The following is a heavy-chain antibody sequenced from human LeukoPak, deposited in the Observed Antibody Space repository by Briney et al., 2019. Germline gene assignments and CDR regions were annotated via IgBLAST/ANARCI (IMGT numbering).Heavy chain of an antibody. CDR2: IYYSGST. J-gene: IGHJ3*02. V-gene: IGHV4-39*01. CDR1: GGSISSSSYY. Sequence: SQTLSLTCTVSGGSISSSSYYWGWIRQPPGKGLEWIGSIYYSGSTYYNPSLKSRVTISVDTSKNQFSLKLSSVTAADTAVYYCARRDNRAKDAFDIWGQGTMVTVSS. CDR3: ARRDNRAKDAFDI. D-gene: IGHD2-21*02.